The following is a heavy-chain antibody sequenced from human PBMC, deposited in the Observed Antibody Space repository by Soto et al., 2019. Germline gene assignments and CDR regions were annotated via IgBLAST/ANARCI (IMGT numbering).Heavy chain of an antibody. CDR3: VREAIFGVTMDYYHYMDV. D-gene: IGHD3-3*01. CDR2: LYRGGTT. J-gene: IGHJ6*03. V-gene: IGHV3-66*01. CDR1: GFTVSSSY. Sequence: GGSLRLSCAASGFTVSSSYMSWVRQAPEKGLEWVSVLYRGGTTVYADSVKGRFTISRDTSKNTLYLQMNSLRAEDTAVYYCVREAIFGVTMDYYHYMDVWGKGTTVTVSS.